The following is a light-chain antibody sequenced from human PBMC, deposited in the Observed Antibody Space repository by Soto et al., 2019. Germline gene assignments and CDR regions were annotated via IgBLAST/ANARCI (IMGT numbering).Light chain of an antibody. V-gene: IGKV1-33*01. Sequence: DIQMTQSPSSLSAYVGDRVTITCQASQDIRKYLSWYQQKPGKAPKLLIYGASYLETGVPSRFSGSGYGTDFTFTISSLQPEDIATYYCQHYDHLPPFTFGPGTKVAIK. CDR1: QDIRKY. J-gene: IGKJ3*01. CDR3: QHYDHLPPFT. CDR2: GAS.